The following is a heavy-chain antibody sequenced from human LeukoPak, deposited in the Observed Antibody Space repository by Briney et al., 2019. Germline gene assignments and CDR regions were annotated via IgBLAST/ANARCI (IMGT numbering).Heavy chain of an antibody. J-gene: IGHJ6*04. V-gene: IGHV4-4*02. CDR1: GDSISTNNW. Sequence: PSGTLSLTCAVSGDSISTNNWYNWVRQPPGNGLEWIGEIYHSGNTNYNPSLKSRVTISVDKSKNQFSLKLTSVTAADTAVYYCARDLGSSTPSGVWGRGTTVTVSS. D-gene: IGHD1-26*01. CDR3: ARDLGSSTPSGV. CDR2: IYHSGNT.